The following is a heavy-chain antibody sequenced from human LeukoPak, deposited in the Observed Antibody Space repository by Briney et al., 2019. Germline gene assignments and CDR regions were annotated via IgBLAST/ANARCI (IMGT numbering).Heavy chain of an antibody. J-gene: IGHJ4*02. V-gene: IGHV1-69*13. CDR2: IIPIFGTA. CDR1: GGTFSSYA. D-gene: IGHD3-22*01. CDR3: ARKTYYYDSSGYYYQPLDY. Sequence: SVKVSCKASGGTFSSYAISWVRQAPGQGLEWMGGIIPIFGTANYAQKFQGRVTITADESTSTAYMELSSLRSEDTAVYYCARKTYYYDSSGYYYQPLDYWGQGTLVTVSS.